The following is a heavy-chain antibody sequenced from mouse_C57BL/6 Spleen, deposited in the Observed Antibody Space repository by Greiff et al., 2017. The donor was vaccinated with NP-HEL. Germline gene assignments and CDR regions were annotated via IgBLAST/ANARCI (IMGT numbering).Heavy chain of an antibody. J-gene: IGHJ2*01. D-gene: IGHD2-4*01. V-gene: IGHV1-53*01. Sequence: QVQLQQPGTELVKPGASVKLSCKASGYTFTSYWMHWVKQRPGQGLEWIGNINPSNGGTNYNEKFKSKATLPADKSSSTAYMQLSSLTSDDSAGYYGARFYYDYDGYDFDYWGQGTTLTVSS. CDR1: GYTFTSYW. CDR3: ARFYYDYDGYDFDY. CDR2: INPSNGGT.